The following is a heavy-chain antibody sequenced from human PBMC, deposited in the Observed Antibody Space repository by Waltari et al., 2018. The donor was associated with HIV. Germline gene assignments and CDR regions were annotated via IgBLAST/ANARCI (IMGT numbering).Heavy chain of an antibody. CDR2: INHSGST. D-gene: IGHD3-10*01. CDR1: GGSFSGYY. Sequence: QVQLQQWGAGLLKPSETLSLTCAVYGGSFSGYYWSWIRQPPGKGLEWIGEINHSGSTNYNPSLKSRVTISVGTSKNQFSLKLSSVTAADTAVYYCARALWFGEYSEWFDPWGQGTLVTVSS. V-gene: IGHV4-34*01. J-gene: IGHJ5*02. CDR3: ARALWFGEYSEWFDP.